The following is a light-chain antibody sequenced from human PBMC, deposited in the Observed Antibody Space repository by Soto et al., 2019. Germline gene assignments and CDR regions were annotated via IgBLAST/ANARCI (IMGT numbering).Light chain of an antibody. Sequence: QSVLTQPASVSGSPGQSITISCTGTSSDVGGYNYVSWYQQYPGKAPKLMIYDVTTRPSGVSSRFSGSKSGNTASLTISGLQAEDEADYYCSSFTTSSTGVFGAGTQLTVL. CDR1: SSDVGGYNY. V-gene: IGLV2-14*01. CDR2: DVT. CDR3: SSFTTSSTGV. J-gene: IGLJ3*02.